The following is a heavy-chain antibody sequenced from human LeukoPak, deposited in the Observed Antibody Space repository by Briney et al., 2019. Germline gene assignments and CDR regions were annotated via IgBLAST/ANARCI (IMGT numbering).Heavy chain of an antibody. CDR3: ARGSVQIRLRDTYYYMDV. V-gene: IGHV3-20*04. CDR2: INWNGRIT. D-gene: IGHD1-1*01. J-gene: IGHJ6*03. Sequence: GESLRLSCAASGFTFDDYAMNWVRQVPGRGLEWVSGINWNGRITEYADSVKDRFTISRQNTKNSLYLYMNNLGGEDTALYFCARGSVQIRLRDTYYYMDVWGKGTTVTVSS. CDR1: GFTFDDYA.